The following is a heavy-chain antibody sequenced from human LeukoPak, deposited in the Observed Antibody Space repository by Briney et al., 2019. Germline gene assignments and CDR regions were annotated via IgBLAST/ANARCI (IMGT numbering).Heavy chain of an antibody. V-gene: IGHV4-34*01. J-gene: IGHJ4*02. D-gene: IGHD3-9*01. Sequence: SETLSLTXAVYGGSFSGYYWSWIRQTPGKGLEWIGEINHSGGTNYNPSLKSRVTISVDTSKNQFSLKLSSVTATDTAVYYCARGSMLTGYPFDYWGQGTLVTVSS. CDR1: GGSFSGYY. CDR2: INHSGGT. CDR3: ARGSMLTGYPFDY.